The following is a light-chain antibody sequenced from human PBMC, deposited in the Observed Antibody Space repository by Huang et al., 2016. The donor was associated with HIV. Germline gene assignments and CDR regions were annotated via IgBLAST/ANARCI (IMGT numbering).Light chain of an antibody. J-gene: IGKJ1*01. V-gene: IGKV1-27*01. CDR3: QRYDTAPRA. CDR1: QDIGNF. CDR2: SAS. Sequence: EIQMTQSPPSLSASQGVRVTLTCRASQDIGNFLAWFQQKPGGIPKLLLYSASTLQMGVPSRFSGRGSGTEFTLTITNLQPEDVATYYCQRYDTAPRAFGPGTKVDIK.